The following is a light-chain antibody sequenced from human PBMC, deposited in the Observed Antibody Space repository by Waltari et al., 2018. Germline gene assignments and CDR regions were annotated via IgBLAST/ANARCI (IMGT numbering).Light chain of an antibody. CDR3: QQAIYFPWT. CDR2: AIS. V-gene: IGKV1-12*01. J-gene: IGKJ1*01. CDR1: QGVDNW. Sequence: DIQMTQSPSSVSASIGHRVTITCRASQGVDNWLAWYQQKPGKAPKLLIYAISNLHSGVPTRFSGSGSGTDFTLTISGLQPEDFATYFCQQAIYFPWTFGQGTKVEIK.